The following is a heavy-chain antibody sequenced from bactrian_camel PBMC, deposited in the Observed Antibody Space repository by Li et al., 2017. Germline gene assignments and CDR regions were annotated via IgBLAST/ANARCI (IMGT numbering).Heavy chain of an antibody. CDR3: VAEAAPRCTYCSGRACYNGF. Sequence: HVQLVESGGRSVQAGGSLRLSCLASEYLFSVYQMAWFRQAPGKEREGVASINSGGGPTYYADSVKGRFTLSEDCAKNTLYLQMNTLKPEDTAMYFCVAEAAPRCTYCSGRACYNGFWGQGTQVTVS. J-gene: IGHJ4*01. D-gene: IGHD2*01. CDR2: INSGGGPT. CDR1: EYLFSVYQ. V-gene: IGHV3S54*01.